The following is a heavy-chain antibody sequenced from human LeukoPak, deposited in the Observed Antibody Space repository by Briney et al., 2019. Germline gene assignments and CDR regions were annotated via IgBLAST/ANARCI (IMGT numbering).Heavy chain of an antibody. D-gene: IGHD2-15*01. CDR2: ISGTGGTT. J-gene: IGHJ6*03. CDR3: AKNGDRGAYCTGGTCYPYFYYYMDV. Sequence: PGGSLRLSCAASGLTFSSYGISSVRQAPGKGLEWVSSISGTGGTTYYADSVKVRFTIPRDNSKNTLYLQMNSLRAEDTAIYYCAKNGDRGAYCTGGTCYPYFYYYMDVWGKGTTVTI. CDR1: GLTFSSYG. V-gene: IGHV3-23*01.